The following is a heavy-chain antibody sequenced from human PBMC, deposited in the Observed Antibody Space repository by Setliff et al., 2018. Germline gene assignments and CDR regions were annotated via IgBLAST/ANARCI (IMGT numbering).Heavy chain of an antibody. CDR2: INHSGST. CDR3: ARDKPEGYNFWSGYLGGGLMDV. D-gene: IGHD3-3*01. V-gene: IGHV4-39*07. J-gene: IGHJ6*02. Sequence: PSETLSLTCTVSGGSISSSSYYWGWVRQPPGKGLEWIGEINHSGSTIYNPSLKSRVTISVDTSKNQFSLKLSSVTAADTAVYYCARDKPEGYNFWSGYLGGGLMDVWGQGTTVTVSS. CDR1: GGSISSSSYY.